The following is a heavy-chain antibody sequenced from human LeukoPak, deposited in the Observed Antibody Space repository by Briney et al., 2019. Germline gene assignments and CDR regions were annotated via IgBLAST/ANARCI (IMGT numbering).Heavy chain of an antibody. D-gene: IGHD3-9*01. Sequence: ASVKVSCKASGYTFIGYYMHWVRQAPGQGLEWMGWINPNSGGTNYAQKFQGRVTMTWDTSISTAYMELSSLRSDDTAVYYCAREYILTAYYGDYWGHGTLVTVSS. V-gene: IGHV1-2*02. CDR3: AREYILTAYYGDY. J-gene: IGHJ4*01. CDR2: INPNSGGT. CDR1: GYTFIGYY.